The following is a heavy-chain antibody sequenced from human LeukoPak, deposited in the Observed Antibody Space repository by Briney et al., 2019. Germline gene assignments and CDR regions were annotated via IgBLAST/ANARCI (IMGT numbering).Heavy chain of an antibody. V-gene: IGHV1-69*05. D-gene: IGHD6-19*01. CDR2: IIPIFGTA. Sequence: ASVKVSCKASGGTFSSYAISWVRQAPGQGLEWMGGIIPIFGTANYAQKFQGRVTITTDESTSTAYMELSSLRSEDTAVYYCARDGESSGWYGEAFDIWGQGTMVTVSS. CDR3: ARDGESSGWYGEAFDI. J-gene: IGHJ3*02. CDR1: GGTFSSYA.